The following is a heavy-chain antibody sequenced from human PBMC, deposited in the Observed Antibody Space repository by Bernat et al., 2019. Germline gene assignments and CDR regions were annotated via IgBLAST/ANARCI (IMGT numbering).Heavy chain of an antibody. Sequence: QVQLQQWGAGLLKPSETLSLTCGVYGGSPYDYFWTWIRQPPGKGLEWIGEINHSGNTNYNPSLKSRVTISTDTSKNQFSLKLSSVTAADTAVYYCARGRLKLYPYYYYNGMDVWGQGTTVTVSS. V-gene: IGHV4-34*01. CDR3: ARGRLKLYPYYYYNGMDV. J-gene: IGHJ6*02. CDR2: INHSGNT. CDR1: GGSPYDYF. D-gene: IGHD2/OR15-2a*01.